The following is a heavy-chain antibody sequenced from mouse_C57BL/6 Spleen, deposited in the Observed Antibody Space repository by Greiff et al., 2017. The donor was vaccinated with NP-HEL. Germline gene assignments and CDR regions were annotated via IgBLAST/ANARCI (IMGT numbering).Heavy chain of an antibody. J-gene: IGHJ2*01. D-gene: IGHD1-1*01. V-gene: IGHV1-64*01. CDR3: ARAAVVAPDY. CDR2: IHPTSGST. Sequence: QVQLKQPGAELVKPGASVKLSCKASGYTFTSYWMHWVKQRPGQGLEWIGMIHPTSGSTNYNEKFKSKATLTVDKSSSTAYMQLSSLTSEDSAVYYCARAAVVAPDYWGQGTTLTVSS. CDR1: GYTFTSYW.